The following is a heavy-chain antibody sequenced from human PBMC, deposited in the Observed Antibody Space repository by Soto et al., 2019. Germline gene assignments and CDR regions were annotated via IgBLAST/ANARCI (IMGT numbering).Heavy chain of an antibody. D-gene: IGHD3-10*01. CDR2: ISDYDGNT. V-gene: IGHV1-18*01. CDR1: GYIFTSYG. Sequence: ASVNVSCKASGYIFTSYGISWVRQAPGQGLEWMGWISDYDGNTNYAQNLQGRVSMTTDTSTRAAYMELRSLRSDDTAVYYCGRRKRWNNGYYYQYVMEVWGQGNTVTVSS. CDR3: GRRKRWNNGYYYQYVMEV. J-gene: IGHJ6*02.